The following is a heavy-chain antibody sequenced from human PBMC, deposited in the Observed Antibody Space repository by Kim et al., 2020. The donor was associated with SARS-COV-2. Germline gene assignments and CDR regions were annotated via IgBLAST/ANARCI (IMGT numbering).Heavy chain of an antibody. CDR2: IYSGGST. J-gene: IGHJ6*02. D-gene: IGHD3-3*01. Sequence: GGSLRLSCAASGFTVSSNYMSWVRQAPGKGLEWVSVIYSGGSTYYADSVKGRFTISRDNSKNTLYLQMNSLRAEDTAVYYCARDPYYDFWSGYPYLGMDVWGQGTTVTVSS. V-gene: IGHV3-53*01. CDR3: ARDPYYDFWSGYPYLGMDV. CDR1: GFTVSSNY.